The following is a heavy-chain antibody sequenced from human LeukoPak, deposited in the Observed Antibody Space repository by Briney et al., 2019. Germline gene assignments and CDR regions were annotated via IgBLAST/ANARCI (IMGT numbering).Heavy chain of an antibody. CDR2: ISSSSSYI. CDR1: GLTFSNYA. CDR3: ARDLTMIVVANNGFDY. D-gene: IGHD3-22*01. J-gene: IGHJ4*02. V-gene: IGHV3-21*01. Sequence: GGSLRLSCAASGLTFSNYAMNWVRQAPGKGLEWVSSISSSSSYIYYADSVKGRFTISRDNAKNSLYLQMNSLRAEDTAVYYCARDLTMIVVANNGFDYWGQGTLVTVSS.